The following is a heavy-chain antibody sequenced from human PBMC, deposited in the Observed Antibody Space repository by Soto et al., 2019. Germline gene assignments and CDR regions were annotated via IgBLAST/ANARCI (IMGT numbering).Heavy chain of an antibody. CDR2: IIPIFGTA. CDR3: ARTKASIASFPDYYYGMDV. V-gene: IGHV1-69*01. J-gene: IGHJ6*02. Sequence: QVQLVQSGAEVKKPGSSVKVSCKASGGTFSSYAISWVRQAPGQGLEWMGGIIPIFGTANYAQKFQGRVTITSDESTSTAYMELSSLRTEDTAVYYCARTKASIASFPDYYYGMDVWGQGTTVTVSS. CDR1: GGTFSSYA. D-gene: IGHD3-3*02.